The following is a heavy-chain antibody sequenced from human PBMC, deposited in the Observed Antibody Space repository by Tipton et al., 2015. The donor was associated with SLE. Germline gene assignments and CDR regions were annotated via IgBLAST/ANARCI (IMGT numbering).Heavy chain of an antibody. CDR2: ISSSSSTI. J-gene: IGHJ4*02. Sequence: GSLRLSCAASGFTFSSYSMNWVRQAPGKGLEWVSYISSSSSTIYYADSVKGRFTISRDNSKNTLYLQMNSLRAEDTAVYYCAKELGGSRGYFDYWGQGTLVTVSS. D-gene: IGHD3-16*01. CDR1: GFTFSSYS. V-gene: IGHV3-48*01. CDR3: AKELGGSRGYFDY.